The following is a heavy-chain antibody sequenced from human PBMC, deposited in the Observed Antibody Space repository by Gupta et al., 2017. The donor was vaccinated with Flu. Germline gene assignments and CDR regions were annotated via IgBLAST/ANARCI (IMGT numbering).Heavy chain of an antibody. CDR1: EHTFSDHY. J-gene: IGHJ4*02. V-gene: IGHV1-2*02. CDR2: IDPINGVT. CDR3: ARKVGQGQYAIFDL. Sequence: QAQLVQSGAEVQKPGASVQVSCKASEHTFSDHYIHWVRQSLAEGLNWMGWIDPINGVTHYTQTFQGRITMTRDMSITTAYMELRRLTPNDTAIYYCARKVGQGQYAIFDLWGQGSLVSVSS. D-gene: IGHD5-24*01.